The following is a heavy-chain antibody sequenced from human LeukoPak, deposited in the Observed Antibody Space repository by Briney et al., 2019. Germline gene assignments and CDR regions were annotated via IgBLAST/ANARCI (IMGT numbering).Heavy chain of an antibody. J-gene: IGHJ4*02. Sequence: GGSLRLSCAASGFTFSSYSMNWVRQAPGKGLEWVSYISSSSSTIYYADSVRGRFTISRDNAKNSLYLQMNSLRAEDTAVYYCAREVSQYSNYVGSFDYWGQGTLVTVSS. CDR2: ISSSSSTI. D-gene: IGHD4-11*01. CDR3: AREVSQYSNYVGSFDY. CDR1: GFTFSSYS. V-gene: IGHV3-48*01.